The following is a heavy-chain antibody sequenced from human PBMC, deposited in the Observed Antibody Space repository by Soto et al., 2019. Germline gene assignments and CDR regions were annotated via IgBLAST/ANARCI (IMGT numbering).Heavy chain of an antibody. Sequence: ASVKVSCKASGGTFSSYAISWVRQAPGQGLEWMGGIIPIFGTANYAQKFQGRVTITADKSTSTAYMELSSLRSKDTAVYYCARSDYYGSGSYYSSDYWGQGTLVTVS. V-gene: IGHV1-69*06. CDR1: GGTFSSYA. CDR2: IIPIFGTA. CDR3: ARSDYYGSGSYYSSDY. D-gene: IGHD3-10*01. J-gene: IGHJ4*02.